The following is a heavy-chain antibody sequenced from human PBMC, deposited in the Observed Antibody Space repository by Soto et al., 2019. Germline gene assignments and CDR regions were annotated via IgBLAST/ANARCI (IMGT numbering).Heavy chain of an antibody. D-gene: IGHD6-6*01. CDR2: MNSGGRS. Sequence: EVQLLESGGGLVQPGGSLRLSCAASGFTFSNYSMSWVRQAPGKGLEWVSGMNSGGRSYYADSVKGRLTISRDTSKNMLYLQMNSLRADDTAVFYCAKALQYSSSRDYFYYGMDVWGQGTTVTVSS. CDR1: GFTFSNYS. CDR3: AKALQYSSSRDYFYYGMDV. V-gene: IGHV3-23*01. J-gene: IGHJ6*02.